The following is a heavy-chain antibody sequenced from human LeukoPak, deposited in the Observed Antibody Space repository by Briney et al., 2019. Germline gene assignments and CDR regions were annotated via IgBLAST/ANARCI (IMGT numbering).Heavy chain of an antibody. CDR2: IYYSGST. CDR3: ASLTIVYGSGALGY. D-gene: IGHD3-10*01. J-gene: IGHJ4*02. V-gene: IGHV4-59*12. CDR1: GGSISSYY. Sequence: PSETLSLTCTVSGGSISSYYWSWIRQPPGKGLEWIGYIYYSGSTNYNPSLKSRVTISVDTSKNQFSLKLSSVTAADTAVYYCASLTIVYGSGALGYWGQGTLVTVSS.